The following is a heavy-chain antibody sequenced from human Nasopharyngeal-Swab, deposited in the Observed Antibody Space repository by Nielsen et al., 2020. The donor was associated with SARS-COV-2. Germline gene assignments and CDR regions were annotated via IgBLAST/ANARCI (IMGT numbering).Heavy chain of an antibody. V-gene: IGHV3-9*01. J-gene: IGHJ2*01. Sequence: LRLSCAASGFTFDDYAMHWVRQAPGKGLEWVSGISWNSGSIGYADSVKGRFTISRDNAKNSLYLQMNSLRAEDTALYYCAKAQIAEYWYFDLWGRGTLVTVSS. D-gene: IGHD6-13*01. CDR1: GFTFDDYA. CDR3: AKAQIAEYWYFDL. CDR2: ISWNSGSI.